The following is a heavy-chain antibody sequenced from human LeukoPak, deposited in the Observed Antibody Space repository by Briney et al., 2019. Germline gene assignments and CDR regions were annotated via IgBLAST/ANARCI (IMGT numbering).Heavy chain of an antibody. Sequence: GASVKVSCKVSGYTLTELSMHWVRQAPGKGLEWMGGFDPEDGETIYAQKFQGRVTVTEDTSTDTAYMELSSLRSEDTAVYYCATPDTELNFDYWGQGTLVTVSS. J-gene: IGHJ4*02. CDR1: GYTLTELS. V-gene: IGHV1-24*01. D-gene: IGHD1-26*01. CDR2: FDPEDGET. CDR3: ATPDTELNFDY.